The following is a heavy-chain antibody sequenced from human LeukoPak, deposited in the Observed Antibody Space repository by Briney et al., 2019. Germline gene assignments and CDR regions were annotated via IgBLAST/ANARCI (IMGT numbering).Heavy chain of an antibody. D-gene: IGHD5-24*01. J-gene: IGHJ4*02. V-gene: IGHV3-21*04. CDR3: ARVNDGYKGSYYFDY. CDR1: GFTFSSYS. Sequence: GGSLRLSCAVSGFTFSSYSMNWVRQAPGKGLEWVSAISSRSSYLYYADSVKGRFTISRDNANNSLYLQMNSLRSEDTAVYYCARVNDGYKGSYYFDYWGQGTLVTVSS. CDR2: ISSRSSYL.